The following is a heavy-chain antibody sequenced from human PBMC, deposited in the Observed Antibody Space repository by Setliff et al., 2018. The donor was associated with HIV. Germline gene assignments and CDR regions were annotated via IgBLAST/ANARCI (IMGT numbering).Heavy chain of an antibody. Sequence: SETLSLTCTVSGGSISSHYWSWIRQPPGKGLEWIVYIYYSGSTNYNPSLKSRVTISVDTSKTQFSLKLSSVTAADTAVYYCARGLRVYDSSGYYYRYYYYYYMDVWGKGTTVTVSS. J-gene: IGHJ6*03. V-gene: IGHV4-59*11. CDR2: IYYSGST. D-gene: IGHD3-22*01. CDR3: ARGLRVYDSSGYYYRYYYYYYMDV. CDR1: GGSISSHY.